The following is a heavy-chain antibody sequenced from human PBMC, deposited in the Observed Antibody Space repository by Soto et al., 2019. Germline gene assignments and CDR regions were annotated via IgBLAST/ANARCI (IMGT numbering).Heavy chain of an antibody. D-gene: IGHD2-2*01. CDR2: IIPIFGTA. CDR1: GGTFSSYA. CDR3: ARVGSTSLYYYYYGMDV. Sequence: VKVSCKASGGTFSSYAISWVRQAPGQGLEWMGGIIPIFGTANYAQKFQGRVTITADKSTSTAYMELSSLRSEDTAVYYCARVGSTSLYYYYYGMDVWGQGTTVTVSS. J-gene: IGHJ6*02. V-gene: IGHV1-69*06.